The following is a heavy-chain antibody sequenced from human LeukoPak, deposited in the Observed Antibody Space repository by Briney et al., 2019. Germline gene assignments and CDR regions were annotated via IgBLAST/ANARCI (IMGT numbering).Heavy chain of an antibody. V-gene: IGHV5-51*01. J-gene: IGHJ4*02. CDR2: IYPGDSDT. CDR3: ARLRRCSGGSCYPDY. CDR1: GYSFTSYW. Sequence: GESLKISCKGSGYSFTSYWIGWVRQMPGKGLEWVGIIYPGDSDTRYSPSFQGQVTISADKSISTAYLQWSSLKASGTAMYYCARLRRCSGGSCYPDYWGQGTLVTVSS. D-gene: IGHD2-15*01.